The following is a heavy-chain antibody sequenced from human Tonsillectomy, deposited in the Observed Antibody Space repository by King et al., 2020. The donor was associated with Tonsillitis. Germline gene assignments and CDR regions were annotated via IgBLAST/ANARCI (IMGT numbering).Heavy chain of an antibody. Sequence: VQLQESGPGLVKPSQTLSLTCTVSGGSISSGDYYWSWIRQPPGKGLEWIGYIDYSGNTYYNPAPKRRVTISVDASKSQFSLKLSSVTAADTAVYYCAKGAGDPYYLDYWGQGTLVTVSS. J-gene: IGHJ4*02. CDR1: GGSISSGDYY. CDR3: AKGAGDPYYLDY. D-gene: IGHD7-27*01. CDR2: IDYSGNT. V-gene: IGHV4-30-4*01.